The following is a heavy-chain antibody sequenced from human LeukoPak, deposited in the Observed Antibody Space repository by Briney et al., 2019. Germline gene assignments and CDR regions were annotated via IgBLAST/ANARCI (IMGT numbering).Heavy chain of an antibody. CDR3: ARSALMQLWSSFYH. CDR2: IFYSGST. D-gene: IGHD5-18*01. Sequence: SETLSLTCTVSGGSISGYYWSWIRQPPGKGLEWIGYIFYSGSTNYNPSLKSRVTISIDTSKNQFSLKLNSVTAADTAVYYCARSALMQLWSSFYHWGQGTLVTVSS. V-gene: IGHV4-59*01. J-gene: IGHJ4*02. CDR1: GGSISGYY.